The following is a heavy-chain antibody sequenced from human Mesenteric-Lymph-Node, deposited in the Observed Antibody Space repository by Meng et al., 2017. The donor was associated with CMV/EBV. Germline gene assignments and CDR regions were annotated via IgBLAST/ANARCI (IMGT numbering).Heavy chain of an antibody. CDR3: ARRGYCSSTSCYKIYFSDAFDI. D-gene: IGHD2-2*02. V-gene: IGHV3-23*01. Sequence: GGSLRLSCAASEFTFSSYSMNWVRQAPGKGLEWVSGIGGSGDNTYYSDSVKGRFTISRDNSKNTLYLQMNSLRAEDTAVYYCARRGYCSSTSCYKIYFSDAFDIWGQGTTVTVSS. CDR1: EFTFSSYS. J-gene: IGHJ3*02. CDR2: IGGSGDNT.